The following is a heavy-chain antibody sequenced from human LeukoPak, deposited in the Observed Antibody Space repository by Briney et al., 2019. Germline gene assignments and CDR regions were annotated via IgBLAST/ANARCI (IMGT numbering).Heavy chain of an antibody. CDR3: ARSGGSGFQLDS. CDR2: SYTTGST. Sequence: PSGTLSLTCTVSGGSIGPYYWSWLRQPAGKALEWIGSSYTTGSTNYNPSLESRVTRSLATSKNQFSLKLSSVTAADTAVYYCARSGGSGFQLDSWGQGTLVTVSS. CDR1: GGSIGPYY. J-gene: IGHJ4*02. V-gene: IGHV4-4*07. D-gene: IGHD1-26*01.